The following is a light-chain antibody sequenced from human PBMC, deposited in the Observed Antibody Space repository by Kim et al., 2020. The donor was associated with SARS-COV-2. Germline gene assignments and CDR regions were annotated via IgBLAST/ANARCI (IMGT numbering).Light chain of an antibody. CDR2: DAS. CDR3: QKYNNAPLT. Sequence: GDRVTITCRASQGIGNYLAWYQQKPGKPPNLLIYDASTLQSGVPPRFSGSGSSTDFTLTISNLQPEDVGTYYCQKYNNAPLTFGGGTKVDIK. J-gene: IGKJ4*01. CDR1: QGIGNY. V-gene: IGKV1-27*01.